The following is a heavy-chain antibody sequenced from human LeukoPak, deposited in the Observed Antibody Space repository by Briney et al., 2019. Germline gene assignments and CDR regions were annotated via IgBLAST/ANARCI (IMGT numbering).Heavy chain of an antibody. CDR1: GFTVGDYV. CDR2: IRSKAYGGTT. Sequence: PGGSLRLSCTASGFTVGDYVMSWVRQAPGKGLEWVGFIRSKAYGGTTKNAASVKGRFTISRDDSRSIAYLQMNSLKTEATAVYYCTRRYNYDSSGYYYLRDAFDIWGQGTMVTVSS. V-gene: IGHV3-49*04. D-gene: IGHD3-22*01. CDR3: TRRYNYDSSGYYYLRDAFDI. J-gene: IGHJ3*02.